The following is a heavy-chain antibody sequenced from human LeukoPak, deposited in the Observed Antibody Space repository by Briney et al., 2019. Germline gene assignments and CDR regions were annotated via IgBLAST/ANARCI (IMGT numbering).Heavy chain of an antibody. CDR3: ARLQAYGSGFDY. D-gene: IGHD3-10*01. J-gene: IGHJ4*02. CDR1: GGSISSSSYY. CDR2: IYYSGST. Sequence: SETLSLTCTVSGGSISSSSYYWGWIRQPPGKGLEWIGRIYYSGSTYYNPSLKSRVTISVDTSKNQFSLKLSSVTAADTAVYYCARLQAYGSGFDYWGQGTLVTVSS. V-gene: IGHV4-39*01.